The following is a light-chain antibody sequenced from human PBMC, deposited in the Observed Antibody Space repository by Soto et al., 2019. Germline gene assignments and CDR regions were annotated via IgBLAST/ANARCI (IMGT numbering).Light chain of an antibody. CDR2: GAS. Sequence: ETVMTQSPANLSVSPGDRATLSCRASQRVRSALAWYPQKPGQAPRLLIYGASTRATGIPARFSGSGSGTEFTLTISSLRSEDVAVYYCQQYDNWPPTFGQGTRLEIK. V-gene: IGKV3-15*01. J-gene: IGKJ5*01. CDR1: QRVRSA. CDR3: QQYDNWPPT.